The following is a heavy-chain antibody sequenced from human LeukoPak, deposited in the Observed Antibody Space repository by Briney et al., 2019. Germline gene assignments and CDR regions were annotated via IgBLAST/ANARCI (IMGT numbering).Heavy chain of an antibody. D-gene: IGHD5-18*01. CDR2: IYYSGST. J-gene: IGHJ4*02. V-gene: IGHV4-31*03. CDR1: GGSLSSSDYN. Sequence: SQTLSLTCSVSGGSLSSSDYNWIWIPQDPGLDLEWVRYIYYSGSTYYNPSLKSRVTISLDTPKNQFSPKLSSVTAADTAVYYCARSGYSYGYYFDWWGQRTLVTVSS. CDR3: ARSGYSYGYYFDW.